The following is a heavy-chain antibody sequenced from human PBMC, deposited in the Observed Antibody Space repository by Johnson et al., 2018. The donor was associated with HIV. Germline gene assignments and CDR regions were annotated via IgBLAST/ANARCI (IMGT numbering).Heavy chain of an antibody. CDR1: GFTVSSNY. J-gene: IGHJ3*02. Sequence: VQVVESGGGLVQPGGSLRLSCAASGFTVSSNYMSWVRQAPGKGLEWVSVIYSDGSTYYSDSVKGRFTISRDNSKNTVHLQMNSLRAEDTAVYYCARGPTRFAAFDIWGQGTMVTVS. CDR3: ARGPTRFAAFDI. V-gene: IGHV3-66*01. D-gene: IGHD3-10*01. CDR2: IYSDGST.